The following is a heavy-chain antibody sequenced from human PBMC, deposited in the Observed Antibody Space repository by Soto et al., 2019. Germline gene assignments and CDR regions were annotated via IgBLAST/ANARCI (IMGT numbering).Heavy chain of an antibody. J-gene: IGHJ4*02. V-gene: IGHV1-2*04. Sequence: QVQLVQSGAEVKKPGASVKVSCKASGYTFTGYYMHWVRQAPGQGLEWMGWITPKSGGTNYAEKFQGWVTMTRDTSISTAYMELSRLTSDDTAVYYCATQRDFGDYGAFDYWGQGTLVTVSS. CDR3: ATQRDFGDYGAFDY. D-gene: IGHD4-17*01. CDR2: ITPKSGGT. CDR1: GYTFTGYY.